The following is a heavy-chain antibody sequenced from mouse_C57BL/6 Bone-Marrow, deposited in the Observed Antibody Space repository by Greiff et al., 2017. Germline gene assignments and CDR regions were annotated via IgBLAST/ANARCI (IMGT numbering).Heavy chain of an antibody. D-gene: IGHD2-3*01. CDR2: INPSTGGT. CDR1: GYSFTGYY. CDR3: AREGGWLLPYYYAMDY. J-gene: IGHJ4*01. V-gene: IGHV1-42*01. Sequence: EVQLQQSGPELVKPGASVKISCKASGYSFTGYYMNWVKQSPEKSLEWIGEINPSTGGTTYNQKFKAKATLTVDKSSSTAYMQLKSLTSEDSAVYYCAREGGWLLPYYYAMDYWGQGTSVTVSS.